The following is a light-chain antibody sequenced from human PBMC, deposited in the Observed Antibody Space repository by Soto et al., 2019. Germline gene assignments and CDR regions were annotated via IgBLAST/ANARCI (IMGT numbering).Light chain of an antibody. CDR1: QTISTS. CDR2: AAS. J-gene: IGKJ1*01. V-gene: IGKV1-39*01. CDR3: QQTYSSPWT. Sequence: DIQMTQSPSSLSASIGDRVTITCRASQTISTSLNWYQQQPWKAPKLLIYAASTLQSWVPSRFSGSGSGTDFTLTISSLQPEDFAIYCCQQTYSSPWTFGQGTTVEIK.